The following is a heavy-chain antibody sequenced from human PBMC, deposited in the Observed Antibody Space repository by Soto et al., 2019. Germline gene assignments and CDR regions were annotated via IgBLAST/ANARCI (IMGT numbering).Heavy chain of an antibody. CDR3: ARDGCSGGSCDLGYYYGMDV. D-gene: IGHD2-15*01. CDR1: GFTFSSYG. J-gene: IGHJ6*02. CDR2: IWYDGSNK. Sequence: LRLSFAASGFTFSSYGMHWVRQAPGKGLEWVAVIWYDGSNKYYADSVKGRFTISRDNSKNTLYLQMNSLRAEDTAVYYCARDGCSGGSCDLGYYYGMDVWGQGTTVTSP. V-gene: IGHV3-33*01.